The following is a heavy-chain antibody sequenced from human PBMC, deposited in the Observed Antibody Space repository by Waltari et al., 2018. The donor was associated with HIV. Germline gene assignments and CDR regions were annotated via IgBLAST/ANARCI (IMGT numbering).Heavy chain of an antibody. V-gene: IGHV4-30-2*01. J-gene: IGHJ6*02. CDR3: AVLRFLEWSQSSYDGMDV. Sequence: QLQLQESGSGLVKPSQTLSLTCAATAGPTSSGGYSRSWFRHPPGKGRGWIGSIYLSGSTYYNPSLKSRVTISVDRSKNQFSLKLSSVTAADTAVYYCAVLRFLEWSQSSYDGMDVWGQGTTVTVSS. D-gene: IGHD3-3*01. CDR1: AGPTSSGGYS. CDR2: IYLSGST.